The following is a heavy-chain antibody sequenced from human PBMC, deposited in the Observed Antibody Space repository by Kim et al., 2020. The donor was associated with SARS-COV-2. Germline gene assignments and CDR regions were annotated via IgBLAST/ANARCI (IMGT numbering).Heavy chain of an antibody. V-gene: IGHV1-69*01. D-gene: IGHD1-26*01. J-gene: IGHJ4*02. CDR3: ARGGSFLLGY. CDR2: TA. Sequence: TANYAEKFQGEVTITADESTGTAYMELSSLRYDDTAVYYCARGGSFLLGYWGQGTLVTVSS.